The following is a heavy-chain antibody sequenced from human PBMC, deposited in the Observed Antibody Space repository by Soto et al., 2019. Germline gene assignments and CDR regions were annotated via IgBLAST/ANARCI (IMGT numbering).Heavy chain of an antibody. CDR3: ARGWFGDLTAVAFDI. CDR1: GFTFSSYA. Sequence: EVQLVESGGGLVQPGGSLRLSCAASGFTFSSYAMHWVRQAPGKGLEYVSAISSNGGSTYYANSVKGRFTISRDNSKNTLYLQMGSLRAEDMAVYYCARGWFGDLTAVAFDIWGQGTRVTVSS. J-gene: IGHJ3*02. V-gene: IGHV3-64*01. CDR2: ISSNGGST. D-gene: IGHD3-10*01.